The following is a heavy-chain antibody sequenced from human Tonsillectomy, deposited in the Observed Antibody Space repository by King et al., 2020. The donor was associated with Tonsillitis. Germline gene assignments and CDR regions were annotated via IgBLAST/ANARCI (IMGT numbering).Heavy chain of an antibody. CDR3: TRAHSSGWYTTGY. V-gene: IGHV3-49*04. J-gene: IGHJ4*02. CDR1: GFTFGDYA. Sequence: VQLVESGGGLVQPGRSLRLSCTASGFTFGDYAMSWVRQAPGEGLEGGGFIRNKAYGGTTVYAASVRGRFTISRDDFKSIAYLQMNSLKTEDTAVYYCTRAHSSGWYTTGYWGRGTLVTVSS. D-gene: IGHD6-19*01. CDR2: IRNKAYGGTT.